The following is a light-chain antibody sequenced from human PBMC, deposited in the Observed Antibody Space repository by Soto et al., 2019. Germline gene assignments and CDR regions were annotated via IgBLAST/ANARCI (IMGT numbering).Light chain of an antibody. J-gene: IGLJ7*01. CDR1: SGHSSYA. V-gene: IGLV4-69*01. CDR2: LNSDGTH. Sequence: QSVLTQSPPASASLGASVKLTCTLSSGHSSYAIAWHQQQPEKGPRYLMKLNSDGTHSKGDGIPDRFSGSSSGAERYLTISRLQSEDEADYYCQTWGTGIYVFGGGTQLTVL. CDR3: QTWGTGIYV.